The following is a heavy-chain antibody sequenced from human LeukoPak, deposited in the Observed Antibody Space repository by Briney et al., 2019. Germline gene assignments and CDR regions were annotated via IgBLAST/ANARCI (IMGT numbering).Heavy chain of an antibody. CDR1: GFTFSSYG. Sequence: GGSLRLSCAASGFTFSSYGMHWVRQAPGKGLEWVAVISYDGSNKYYADSVKGRFTISRDNPKNTLYLQMNSLRAEDTAVYYCAKSPGHYYYGMDVWGQGTTVTVSS. CDR3: AKSPGHYYYGMDV. CDR2: ISYDGSNK. D-gene: IGHD3-16*01. V-gene: IGHV3-30*18. J-gene: IGHJ6*02.